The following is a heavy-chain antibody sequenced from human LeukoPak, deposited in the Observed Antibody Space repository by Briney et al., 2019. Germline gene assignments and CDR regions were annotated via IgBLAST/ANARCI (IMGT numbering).Heavy chain of an antibody. D-gene: IGHD2-15*01. V-gene: IGHV3-21*01. CDR3: ATHPYCSGGTCSDSYFDS. CDR1: GLAFNTYS. Sequence: GGSLRLSCAASGLAFNTYSMTWVRQAPGKGLEWVSSISSSGTYIYYADSVKGRFIISRDNAKNSLFLQMNSLRAEDTALYYCATHPYCSGGTCSDSYFDSWGQGTLVTVSS. J-gene: IGHJ4*02. CDR2: ISSSGTYI.